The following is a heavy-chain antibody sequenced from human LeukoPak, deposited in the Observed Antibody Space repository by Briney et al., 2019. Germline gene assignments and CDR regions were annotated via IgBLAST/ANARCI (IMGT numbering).Heavy chain of an antibody. Sequence: GGSLRLSCAASGFPFSDYYMTWIRQAPGKGLEWVSYISDRGTTIYYADSVKGRFTMSRDNAKNSLYLQMNSLRAEDTAVYYCAREPTDDEVGLTHDGFDCWGQGILVTVSS. CDR1: GFPFSDYY. CDR3: AREPTDDEVGLTHDGFDC. CDR2: ISDRGTTI. D-gene: IGHD1-26*01. J-gene: IGHJ4*02. V-gene: IGHV3-11*01.